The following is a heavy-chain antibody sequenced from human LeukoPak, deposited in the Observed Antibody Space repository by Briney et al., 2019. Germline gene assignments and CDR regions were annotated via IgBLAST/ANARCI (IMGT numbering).Heavy chain of an antibody. V-gene: IGHV1-69*13. Sequence: SVTVSCTASGGTFSNYAINWVRQAPGQGLEWMGGIIPIFGTANYAQKFQGKATITADESTSTAYMELSSLRSGDTAIYYCARGWDYDSGGRPTAYVYWGQGTLVSVSS. CDR2: IIPIFGTA. CDR1: GGTFSNYA. D-gene: IGHD3-22*01. J-gene: IGHJ4*02. CDR3: ARGWDYDSGGRPTAYVY.